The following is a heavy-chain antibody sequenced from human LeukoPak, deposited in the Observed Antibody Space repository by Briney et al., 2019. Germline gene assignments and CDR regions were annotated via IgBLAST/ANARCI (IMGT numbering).Heavy chain of an antibody. Sequence: GGSLRLSCAASGFTFSSYAMSWVRQAPGKGLEWVSAISASGGATYYADSVKGRFTISRDNAKNSLYLQMNSLRAEDTAVYYCARENFYDSSGYDAFDIWGQGTMVTVSS. D-gene: IGHD3-22*01. CDR2: ISASGGAT. CDR3: ARENFYDSSGYDAFDI. V-gene: IGHV3-23*01. J-gene: IGHJ3*02. CDR1: GFTFSSYA.